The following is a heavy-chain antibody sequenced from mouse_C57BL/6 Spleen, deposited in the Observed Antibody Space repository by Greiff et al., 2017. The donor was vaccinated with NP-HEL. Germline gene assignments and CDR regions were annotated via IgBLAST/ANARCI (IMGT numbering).Heavy chain of an antibody. V-gene: IGHV5-9-1*02. CDR3: TRGHLGYFDV. CDR2: ISSGSDYI. J-gene: IGHJ1*03. D-gene: IGHD3-3*01. CDR1: GFTFSSYA. Sequence: EVQLVESGEGLVKPGGSLKLSCAASGFTFSSYAMSWVRQTPEKRLEWVAYISSGSDYIYYADTVKGRFPISRDNARNTLYLQMSCLKSEDTAMYYCTRGHLGYFDVWGTGTTVTVSS.